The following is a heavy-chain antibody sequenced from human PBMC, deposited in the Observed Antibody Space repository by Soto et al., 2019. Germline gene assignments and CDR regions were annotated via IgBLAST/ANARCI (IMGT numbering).Heavy chain of an antibody. D-gene: IGHD3-22*01. J-gene: IGHJ4*02. CDR3: VRARSTDSRPDY. Sequence: PGGSLRLSCAAPGFTFSLYSMIWVRQVPGKGLEWVASITSSSSYIYYEDSLKGRFTISRDNAKNSLFLQLDSLRAEDTAVYFCVRARSTDSRPDYWGQGTLVTVSS. CDR2: ITSSSSYI. CDR1: GFTFSLYS. V-gene: IGHV3-21*01.